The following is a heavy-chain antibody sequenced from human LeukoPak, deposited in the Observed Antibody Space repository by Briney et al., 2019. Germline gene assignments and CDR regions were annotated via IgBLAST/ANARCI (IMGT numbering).Heavy chain of an antibody. V-gene: IGHV3-23*01. J-gene: IGHJ4*02. CDR3: AKLSWWVVPAATDY. CDR1: GFTFSSYA. CDR2: ISGSGGST. D-gene: IGHD2-2*01. Sequence: GGSLRLSCAASGFTFSSYAMSWVRQAPGKGLEWVSAISGSGGSTYYADTVKGRFTISRDNSKNTLYLQMNSLRAEDTAVYYCAKLSWWVVPAATDYWGQGTLVTVSS.